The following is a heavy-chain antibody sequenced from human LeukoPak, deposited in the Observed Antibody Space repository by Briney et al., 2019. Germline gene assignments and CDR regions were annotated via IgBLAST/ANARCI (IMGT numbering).Heavy chain of an antibody. Sequence: SQTLSLTCTVSGGSISSGSYYWSWIRQPAGKGLEWIGRIYTSGSTNYNPSLKSRVTISVDTSKNQFSLKLSSVTAADTAVYYCAREVVPAAMGYYYYMDVWGKGTTVTVSS. CDR2: IYTSGST. CDR1: GGSISSGSYY. J-gene: IGHJ6*03. V-gene: IGHV4-61*02. D-gene: IGHD2-2*01. CDR3: AREVVPAAMGYYYYMDV.